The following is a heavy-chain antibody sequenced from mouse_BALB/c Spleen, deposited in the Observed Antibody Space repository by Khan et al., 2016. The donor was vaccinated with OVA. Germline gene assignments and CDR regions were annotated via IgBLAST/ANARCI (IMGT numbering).Heavy chain of an antibody. Sequence: DVQLQESGPGLVKPSQSLSLTCTVTDYSITSDYAWNWIRQFPGNKLEWMGYISYSGSTSYNPSLKSRISITRDTSKNQFFLQLNSVTSEDTATYYCAMGRTYWGQGTLVTVSA. J-gene: IGHJ3*01. CDR1: DYSITSDYA. D-gene: IGHD4-1*01. V-gene: IGHV3-2*02. CDR2: ISYSGST. CDR3: AMGRTY.